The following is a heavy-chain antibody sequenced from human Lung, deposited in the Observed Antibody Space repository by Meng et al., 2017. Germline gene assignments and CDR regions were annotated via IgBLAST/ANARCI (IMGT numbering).Heavy chain of an antibody. D-gene: IGHD4-11*01. CDR2: INQSGST. J-gene: IGHJ4*02. V-gene: IGHV4-34*01. CDR1: GGSFSDYY. Sequence: QVPLQRWGGGLLKPSETLSLTCVVSGGSFSDYYWSWIRQPPGKVLGWIGEINQSGSTNYNPSLESRATISVDTSQNNLSLKLSSVTAADSAVYYCARGPTTMAHDFDYWGQGTLVTVSS. CDR3: ARGPTTMAHDFDY.